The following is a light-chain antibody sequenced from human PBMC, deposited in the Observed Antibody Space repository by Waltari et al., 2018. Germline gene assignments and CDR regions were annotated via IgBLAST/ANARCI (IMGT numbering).Light chain of an antibody. CDR2: EVS. CDR1: QSLLYSDGRTY. V-gene: IGKV2D-29*02. Sequence: VLTQISLPLPVTPGQPASISCTSSQSLLYSDGRTYLYWYLQRPGQSPQLLMYEVSNRFSGVPDRFSGSGSRTDFTLKISRVEAEDVGVYYCMQGTQLPYSFGQGTKLEIK. CDR3: MQGTQLPYS. J-gene: IGKJ2*01.